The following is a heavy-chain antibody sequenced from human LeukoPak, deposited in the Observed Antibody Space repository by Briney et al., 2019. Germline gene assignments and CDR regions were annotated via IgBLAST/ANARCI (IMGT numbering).Heavy chain of an antibody. Sequence: GGSLRLSCAVSGFTSSSYWMSWVRQAPGKGLEWVANIKQDGSEKYYVDSVRGRFTISRDNAKNSLYLQMNSLRAEDTAVYYCARAPYCIGGSCRFDYWGQGTLVTVSS. CDR2: IKQDGSEK. CDR3: ARAPYCIGGSCRFDY. V-gene: IGHV3-7*03. CDR1: GFTSSSYW. J-gene: IGHJ4*02. D-gene: IGHD2-15*01.